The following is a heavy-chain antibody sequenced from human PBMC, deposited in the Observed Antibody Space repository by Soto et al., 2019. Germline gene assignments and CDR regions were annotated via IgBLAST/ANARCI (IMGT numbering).Heavy chain of an antibody. CDR3: ARDRYCSSTSCYAFDI. Sequence: SETLSLTCTVSGGPISSYYWSWIRQPPGKGLEWIGYIYYSGSTNYNPSLKSRVTISVDTSKNQFSLKLSSVTAADTAVYYCARDRYCSSTSCYAFDIWGQGTMVTVSS. V-gene: IGHV4-59*01. D-gene: IGHD2-2*01. J-gene: IGHJ3*02. CDR1: GGPISSYY. CDR2: IYYSGST.